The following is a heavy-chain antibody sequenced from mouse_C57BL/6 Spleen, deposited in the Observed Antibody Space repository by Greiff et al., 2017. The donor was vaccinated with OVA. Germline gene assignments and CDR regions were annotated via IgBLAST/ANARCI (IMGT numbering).Heavy chain of an antibody. D-gene: IGHD2-3*01. J-gene: IGHJ3*01. CDR1: GFSLTSYG. V-gene: IGHV2-5*01. Sequence: QVQLKESGPGLVQPSQSLSITCTVSGFSLTSYGVPWVRQSPGKSLAWLGVIWRGGSTDYNAAFMSRLGITKDNSKSQVFLKMNSLQADDTAIYYCAKTNYDADEAWFAYWGQGTLVTVSA. CDR2: IWRGGST. CDR3: AKTNYDADEAWFAY.